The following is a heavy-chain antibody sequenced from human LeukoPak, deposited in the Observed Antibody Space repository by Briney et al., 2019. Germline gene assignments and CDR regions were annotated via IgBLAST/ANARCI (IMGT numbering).Heavy chain of an antibody. J-gene: IGHJ4*02. D-gene: IGHD3-22*01. CDR1: GYTFTGYY. CDR3: ARNQYYYDSSGYFS. CDR2: INPNSGGT. V-gene: IGHV1-2*06. Sequence: RASVKVSCKASGYTFTGYYMHWVRQAPGQGLEWMGRINPNSGGTNYAQKFQGRVTMTRDTSISTAYMELSRLRSDDTAVYYCARNQYYYDSSGYFSWGQGTLVTVSS.